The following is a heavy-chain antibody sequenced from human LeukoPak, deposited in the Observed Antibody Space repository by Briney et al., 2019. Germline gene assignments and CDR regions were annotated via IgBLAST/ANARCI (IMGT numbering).Heavy chain of an antibody. CDR1: GFTFSSYA. V-gene: IGHV3-30-3*01. J-gene: IGHJ4*02. Sequence: GGSLRLSCAATGFTFSSYAMHWVRQAPGKGLEWVAVISYDGSNKYYADSVKGRFTISRDNSKNTLYLQMNSLRAEDTAVYYCARDQGPYYDFWSGSGYWGQGTLVTVSS. CDR2: ISYDGSNK. D-gene: IGHD3-3*01. CDR3: ARDQGPYYDFWSGSGY.